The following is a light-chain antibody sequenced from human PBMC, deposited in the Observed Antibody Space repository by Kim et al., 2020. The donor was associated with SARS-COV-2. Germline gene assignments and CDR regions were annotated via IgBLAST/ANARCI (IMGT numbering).Light chain of an antibody. CDR2: AAS. Sequence: SSVGDRITITCRTTQIISSHLNWYQQKPGSAPKLLISAASTLQGGIPSRFSGSGSGTDFTLTISSLQPEDFATYFCQQSYITPFTFGPGTKVDIK. V-gene: IGKV1-39*01. J-gene: IGKJ3*01. CDR1: QIISSH. CDR3: QQSYITPFT.